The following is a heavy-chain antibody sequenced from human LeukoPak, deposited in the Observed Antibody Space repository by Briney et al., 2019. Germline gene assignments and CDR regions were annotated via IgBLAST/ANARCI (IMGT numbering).Heavy chain of an antibody. CDR2: ISGSGGRT. CDR3: AELGITMIGGV. D-gene: IGHD3-10*02. V-gene: IGHV3-23*01. J-gene: IGHJ6*04. Sequence: GGSLRLSCAASGFTFSSYAMSWVRQAPGKGLEWVSGISGSGGRTYYADFVKGRFTISRDNAKNSLYLQMNSLRAEDTAVYYCAELGITMIGGVWGKGTTVTISS. CDR1: GFTFSSYA.